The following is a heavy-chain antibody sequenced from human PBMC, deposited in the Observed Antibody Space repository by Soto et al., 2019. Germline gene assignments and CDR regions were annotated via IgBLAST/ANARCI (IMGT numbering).Heavy chain of an antibody. Sequence: EVQLVESGGGLVQPGGSLKLSCAASGFTFSGSAMHWVRQASGKGLEWVGRIRSKANSYATAYAASVKGRFTISRDDSKNTAYLQMNSLKTEDTAVYYCTRAKLLDPYYYDYYMDVWGKGTTVTVSS. CDR3: TRAKLLDPYYYDYYMDV. J-gene: IGHJ6*03. D-gene: IGHD2-15*01. CDR2: IRSKANSYAT. CDR1: GFTFSGSA. V-gene: IGHV3-73*01.